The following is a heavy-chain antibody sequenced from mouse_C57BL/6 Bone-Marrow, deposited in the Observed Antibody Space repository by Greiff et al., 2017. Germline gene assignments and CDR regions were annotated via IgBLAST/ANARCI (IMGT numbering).Heavy chain of an antibody. J-gene: IGHJ3*01. CDR2: IDPSDSST. V-gene: IGHV1-50*01. Sequence: QVQLQQPGAELVKPGASVKLSCKASGYTFTSYWMQWVKQRPGQGLEWIGEIDPSDSSTNYNQKFKGKATLTVDASSSTAYMQLSSLTSEDSAVYDCAREGASYYSNLAYWGQGTLVTVSA. D-gene: IGHD2-5*01. CDR3: AREGASYYSNLAY. CDR1: GYTFTSYW.